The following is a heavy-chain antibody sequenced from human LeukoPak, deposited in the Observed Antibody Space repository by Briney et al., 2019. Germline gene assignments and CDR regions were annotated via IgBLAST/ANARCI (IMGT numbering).Heavy chain of an antibody. V-gene: IGHV4-39*07. D-gene: IGHD2-2*01. Sequence: ETLSLTCTVPGGSITSSNYFWGWIRQSPGKGLEWIGSIYYSGSTYYNPSLKNRVTISVETSKIQFFLKLSSVTAADSAVYYCARDSCSSISCRRKFDNWGQGTLVTVSS. CDR3: ARDSCSSISCRRKFDN. CDR2: IYYSGST. CDR1: GGSITSSNYF. J-gene: IGHJ4*02.